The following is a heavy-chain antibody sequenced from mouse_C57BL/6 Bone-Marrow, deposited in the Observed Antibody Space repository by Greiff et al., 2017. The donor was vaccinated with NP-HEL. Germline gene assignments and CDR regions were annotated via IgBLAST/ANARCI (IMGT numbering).Heavy chain of an antibody. D-gene: IGHD1-1*01. CDR2: INPSSGYT. Sequence: QVQLQQSGAELAKPGASVKLSCKASGYTFTSYWMHWVKQRPGQGLEWIGYINPSSGYTKYNQKFKDKATLTADESSSTAYMQLSSLTYEDSAVYYCARYTTVVATDWYFDVWGTGTTVTVSS. V-gene: IGHV1-7*01. CDR1: GYTFTSYW. J-gene: IGHJ1*03. CDR3: ARYTTVVATDWYFDV.